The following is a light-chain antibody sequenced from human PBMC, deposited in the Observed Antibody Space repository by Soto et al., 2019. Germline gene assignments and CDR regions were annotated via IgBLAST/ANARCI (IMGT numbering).Light chain of an antibody. Sequence: DIQMTQSPSTLSASVGDRVTITCRASQTINSWLAWYQQKPGKAPEFLIYKASSLESGVPSRFSGSGSGTEFTLTISSLQPDDFATYYCQQYDAYPWTFGQGTKVDNK. J-gene: IGKJ1*01. CDR1: QTINSW. CDR2: KAS. V-gene: IGKV1-5*03. CDR3: QQYDAYPWT.